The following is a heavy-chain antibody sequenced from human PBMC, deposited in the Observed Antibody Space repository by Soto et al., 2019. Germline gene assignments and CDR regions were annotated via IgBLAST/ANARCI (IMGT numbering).Heavy chain of an antibody. V-gene: IGHV4-59*08. CDR2: IYYSGST. CDR3: ARRYGYYFDY. D-gene: IGHD4-17*01. CDR1: GGSLSSYY. J-gene: IGHJ4*02. Sequence: PSETLSLTCTVSGGSLSSYYWSWIRQPPGKGLEWIGYIYYSGSTNYNPSLKSRVTISVDTSKNQFSLKLSSVTAADTAVYYCARRYGYYFDYWGQGTLVTVSS.